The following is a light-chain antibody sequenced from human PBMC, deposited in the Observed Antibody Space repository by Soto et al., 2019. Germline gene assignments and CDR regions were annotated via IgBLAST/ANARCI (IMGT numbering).Light chain of an antibody. CDR2: AAF. J-gene: IGKJ4*01. CDR1: QIINNY. Sequence: DIQMTQSPSSLSASVGDRVTITCRASQIINNYLNWYQQKPGKAPKLLIYAAFTLQSGVPSRFSGSGSGTDFTLTISSLRPEDFATYYCQQSYSIPPLTFGGGTKVEIK. V-gene: IGKV1-39*01. CDR3: QQSYSIPPLT.